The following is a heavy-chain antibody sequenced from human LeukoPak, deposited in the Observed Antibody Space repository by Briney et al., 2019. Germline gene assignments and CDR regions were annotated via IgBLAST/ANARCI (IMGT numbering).Heavy chain of an antibody. V-gene: IGHV3-74*01. CDR2: IDFDGSTT. D-gene: IGHD2-15*01. J-gene: IGHJ5*02. CDR3: ARGPVVVAVTPWFDP. CDR1: GFTFGNHW. Sequence: GGSLRLSCAASGFTFGNHWMHWVRQVPGKGLVWVSRIDFDGSTTSYADSVKGRFTIFRDNAQNRLYLQMNSLRAEDTAVYYCARGPVVVAVTPWFDPWGQGTLVTVSS.